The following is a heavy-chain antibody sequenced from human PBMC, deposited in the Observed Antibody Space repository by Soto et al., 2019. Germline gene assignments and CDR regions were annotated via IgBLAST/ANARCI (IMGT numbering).Heavy chain of an antibody. CDR2: MNPNSGAT. D-gene: IGHD2-8*01. V-gene: IGHV1-8*01. CDR3: GKNGNVETWGFGP. Sequence: ASVKVSCKTSGYTFSSYDNNLVRQATGQGLECMGWMNPNSGATGYAQKFQGRITMTGDTSISTAYMELSSLRSEDTAVYYGGKNGNVETWGFGPWGKGTLFTVPS. J-gene: IGHJ5*02. CDR1: GYTFSSYD.